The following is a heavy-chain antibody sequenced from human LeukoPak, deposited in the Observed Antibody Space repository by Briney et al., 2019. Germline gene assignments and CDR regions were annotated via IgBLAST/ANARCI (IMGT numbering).Heavy chain of an antibody. CDR1: GYAISSGYY. CDR2: IYHSGST. CDR3: ASALSGTDYYYMDV. Sequence: TPSETLSLTCAVSGYAISSGYYWGWIRQPPGKGLEWIGSIYHSGSTYYNPSLKSRVTISVDTSKNQFSLKLSSVTAADTAVYYCASALSGTDYYYMDVWGKGTTVTVSS. D-gene: IGHD3-10*01. J-gene: IGHJ6*03. V-gene: IGHV4-38-2*01.